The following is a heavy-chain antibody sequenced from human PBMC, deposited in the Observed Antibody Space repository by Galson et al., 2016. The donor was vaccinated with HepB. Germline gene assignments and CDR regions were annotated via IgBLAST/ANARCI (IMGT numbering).Heavy chain of an antibody. CDR1: GYTFGNYG. V-gene: IGHV1-18*01. D-gene: IGHD2-15*01. J-gene: IGHJ4*02. Sequence: SVKVSCKASGYTFGNYGISWVRQAPGQGLEWMAWISAYNGNSNTDYVQKFQGRVSMTTDPSTSTAYMELTSLKSDDTAVYYCARDFCSGGSCSPPLGYWGQGTLVTVSS. CDR3: ARDFCSGGSCSPPLGY. CDR2: ISAYNGNSNT.